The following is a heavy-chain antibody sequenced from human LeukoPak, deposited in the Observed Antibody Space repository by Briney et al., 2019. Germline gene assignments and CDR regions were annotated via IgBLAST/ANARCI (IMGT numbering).Heavy chain of an antibody. D-gene: IGHD2-21*02. V-gene: IGHV4-59*01. CDR1: GGSISSYY. Sequence: SETLSLTCTVSGGSISSYYWSWIRQPPGKGLEWIGYIYYSGSTNYNPSLKSRVTISVDTSKNQFSLKLSSVTAADTAVYYCARAYCGGDCYSDAFDIWGHGTMVTVSS. CDR2: IYYSGST. CDR3: ARAYCGGDCYSDAFDI. J-gene: IGHJ3*02.